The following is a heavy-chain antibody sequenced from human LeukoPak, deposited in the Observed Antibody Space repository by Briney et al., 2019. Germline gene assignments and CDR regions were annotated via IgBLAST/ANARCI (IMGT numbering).Heavy chain of an antibody. D-gene: IGHD2-15*01. CDR2: IGTAGNN. CDR3: ATWSRVSGCSCYHKPTYNAFDI. CDR1: RFTFCSYD. V-gene: IGHV3-13*04. J-gene: IGHJ3*02. Sequence: GGSLRLSCAASRFTFCSYDMHWVRQAPGKGLEWVSAIGTAGNNYYHGSLKGRFTISRENAKNSLYLQIHCLRAGDTAIDYCATWSRVSGCSCYHKPTYNAFDIWGQGTMVTVSS.